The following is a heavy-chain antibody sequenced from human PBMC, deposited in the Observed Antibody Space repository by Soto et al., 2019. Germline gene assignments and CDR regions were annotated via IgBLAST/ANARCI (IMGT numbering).Heavy chain of an antibody. J-gene: IGHJ5*02. CDR1: GGSISSGGYY. Sequence: QVQLQESGPGLVKPSQTLSLTCTVSGGSISSGGYYWSWIRQHPGKGLEWIAYIYYSGSTYYNPSLRSRVTISLDTSKNQFSLKLSSVTAADTAVYYCARGRAGFFWSCRNDNWFDPWGQGTLVTVSS. CDR2: IYYSGST. D-gene: IGHD3-3*01. CDR3: ARGRAGFFWSCRNDNWFDP. V-gene: IGHV4-31*03.